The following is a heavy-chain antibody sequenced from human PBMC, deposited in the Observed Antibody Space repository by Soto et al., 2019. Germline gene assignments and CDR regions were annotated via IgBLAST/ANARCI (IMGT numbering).Heavy chain of an antibody. CDR1: GGSISSYY. J-gene: IGHJ6*02. D-gene: IGHD5-12*01. V-gene: IGHV4-59*01. CDR2: VYFSGSS. CDR3: TRDLDIGHRGYCQSNV. Sequence: SETLSLTCTISGGSISSYYWRWLRQTPGKGLEWIGYVYFSGSSNYNPSLKSRVLISIDTSRNQFSLKLNSVTAADTAVYYCTRDLDIGHRGYCQSNVWGQGKTVT.